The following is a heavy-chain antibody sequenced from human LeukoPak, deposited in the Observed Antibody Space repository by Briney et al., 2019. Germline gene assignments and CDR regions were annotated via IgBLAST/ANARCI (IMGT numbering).Heavy chain of an antibody. Sequence: GGSLRLSCAASGFTFSNYGMHWVRQAPGKGLEWVAVIWYDGNNKYYADSVKGRFTLSRDNSKNTLFLQMNSPRPEDTAVYFCAKDKLLWFGYFDYWGQGTLLTVSS. CDR1: GFTFSNYG. CDR3: AKDKLLWFGYFDY. D-gene: IGHD3-10*01. J-gene: IGHJ4*02. V-gene: IGHV3-33*06. CDR2: IWYDGNNK.